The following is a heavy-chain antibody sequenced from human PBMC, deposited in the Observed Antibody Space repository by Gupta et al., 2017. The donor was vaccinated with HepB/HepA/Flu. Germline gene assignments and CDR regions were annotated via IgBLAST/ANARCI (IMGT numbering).Heavy chain of an antibody. Sequence: QEQLQQWGAGLLKTSETLSLTCAGYGGSFSGYYWSWIRQPPGKGLEWIGEINHSGSNNYNPSLKSRVTISVDTSKNQFFLKLSYVTAADTAVYYCARVVVVGATYWFDPWGQGTLVTVSS. CDR2: INHSGSN. J-gene: IGHJ5*02. CDR1: GGSFSGYY. CDR3: ARVVVVGATYWFDP. V-gene: IGHV4-34*01. D-gene: IGHD1-26*01.